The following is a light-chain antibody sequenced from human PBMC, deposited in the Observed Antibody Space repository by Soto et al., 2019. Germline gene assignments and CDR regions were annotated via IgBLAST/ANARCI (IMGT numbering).Light chain of an antibody. Sequence: EIVMTQSPATLSVSPGERATLSCRASQSVSSNLAWYQQKPGQAPRLLIYGASTRATGIPARFSGSGSGTEFTLTISSLQSEDFSVYYFQQYNTWPPLTISVGTKVEIK. J-gene: IGKJ4*01. CDR3: QQYNTWPPLT. CDR1: QSVSSN. CDR2: GAS. V-gene: IGKV3-15*01.